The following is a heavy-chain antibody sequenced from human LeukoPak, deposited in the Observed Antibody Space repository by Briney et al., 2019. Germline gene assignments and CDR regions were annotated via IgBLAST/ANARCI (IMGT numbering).Heavy chain of an antibody. Sequence: PSETLSLTCTVSGGSISSSSYYWGWIRQPPGKGLEWIGSIYYSGSTYYNPSLKSRVTISVDTSKNQFSLKLSSVTAADTAVYYCARGYYNILTGYYYYYYYYMDVWGKGTTVTISS. CDR2: IYYSGST. CDR1: GGSISSSSYY. CDR3: ARGYYNILTGYYYYYYYYMDV. J-gene: IGHJ6*03. V-gene: IGHV4-39*01. D-gene: IGHD3-9*01.